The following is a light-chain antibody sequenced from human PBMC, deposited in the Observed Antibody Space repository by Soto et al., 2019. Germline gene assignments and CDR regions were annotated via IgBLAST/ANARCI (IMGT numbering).Light chain of an antibody. CDR2: EVN. Sequence: QSALTQPASVSGSPGQSITISCTGASSHIGSYDLVSWYQQNPGKTPRLIIYEVNKRPWGVSNRFSGSKSGNTASLTISGLQAEDEADYYCCSYTSSNTLVFGGGTKLTVL. J-gene: IGLJ2*01. CDR1: SSHIGSYDL. CDR3: CSYTSSNTLV. V-gene: IGLV2-23*02.